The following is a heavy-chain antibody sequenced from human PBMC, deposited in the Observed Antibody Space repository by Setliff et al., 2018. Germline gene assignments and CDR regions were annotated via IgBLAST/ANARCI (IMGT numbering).Heavy chain of an antibody. V-gene: IGHV1-18*01. D-gene: IGHD2-2*01. J-gene: IGHJ4*02. CDR3: XXXVRYCTRTSCQRASGDDY. CDR1: GYTFTSYG. CDR2: ISAYTGNT. Sequence: RASVKVSCKASGYTFTSYGISWVRQAPGQGLEWMGWISAYTGNTYSAQKFQGXXXXXTXXXXXXXXXXXXXXXXXXXXXXYXXXXVRYCTRTSCQRASGDDYWGQGTLVTVSS.